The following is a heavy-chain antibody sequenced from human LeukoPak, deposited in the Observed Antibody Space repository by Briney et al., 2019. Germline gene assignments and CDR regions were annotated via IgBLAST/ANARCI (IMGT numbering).Heavy chain of an antibody. Sequence: GRSLRLSCAASGFTFSSYAMHWVRQAPGKGLEWVALISYDGSNKYYADSVKGRFTISRDNSKNTLYLQMNSLRAEDTAVYYCARGRDLMNPFSGGYLFDYWGQGTLVTVSS. CDR1: GFTFSSYA. CDR3: ARGRDLMNPFSGGYLFDY. CDR2: ISYDGSNK. D-gene: IGHD3-10*01. V-gene: IGHV3-30-3*01. J-gene: IGHJ4*02.